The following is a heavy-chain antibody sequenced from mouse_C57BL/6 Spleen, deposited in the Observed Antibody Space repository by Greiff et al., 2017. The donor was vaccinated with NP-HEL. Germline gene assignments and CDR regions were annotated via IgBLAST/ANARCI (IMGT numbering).Heavy chain of an antibody. D-gene: IGHD1-1*01. J-gene: IGHJ2*01. Sequence: EVQLQQSGPELVKPGASVKISCKASGYTFTDYYMNWVKQSHGKSLEWIGDINPNNGGTSYNQKFKGKATLTVDKSSSTAYMELRSLTSEDSAVYYCARFGLYRDGIYWGQGTTLTVSS. CDR2: INPNNGGT. V-gene: IGHV1-26*01. CDR3: ARFGLYRDGIY. CDR1: GYTFTDYY.